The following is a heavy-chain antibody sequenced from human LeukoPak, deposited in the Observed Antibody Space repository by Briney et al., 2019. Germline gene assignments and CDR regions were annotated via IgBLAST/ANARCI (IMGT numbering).Heavy chain of an antibody. CDR1: GFTFSGSS. D-gene: IGHD3-22*01. V-gene: IGHV3-73*01. Sequence: GGSLRLSCAASGFTFSGSSMHWVRQASGKGLEWVGRIRSRAKSYATAYGASVKGRFTISRDDSKNTSYLQMNSLRAEDTAVYYCAKSSSSYYDTSGYLDYWGQGTLVTVSS. CDR3: AKSSSSYYDTSGYLDY. CDR2: IRSRAKSYAT. J-gene: IGHJ4*02.